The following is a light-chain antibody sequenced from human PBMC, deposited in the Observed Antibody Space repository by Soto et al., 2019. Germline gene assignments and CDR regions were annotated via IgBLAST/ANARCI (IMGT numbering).Light chain of an antibody. Sequence: QSVLTQPPSASGTPGQRVTISCSGSSSNIGSNYVYWYQQLPGTAPKLLIYRNNQRPSGVPDRFSGSKSGTSASLAISGLRSEDGADYNCAAGDDSLGGVVFGGGPKLTV. J-gene: IGLJ2*01. CDR3: AAGDDSLGGVV. CDR2: RNN. V-gene: IGLV1-47*01. CDR1: SSNIGSNY.